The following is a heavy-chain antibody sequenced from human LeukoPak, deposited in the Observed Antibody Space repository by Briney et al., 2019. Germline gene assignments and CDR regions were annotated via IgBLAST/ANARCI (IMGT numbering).Heavy chain of an antibody. CDR1: GGSFSSGGYY. D-gene: IGHD6-19*01. Sequence: SETLSLTCAVYGGSFSSGGYYWSWIRQHPGKGLEWIGYIYYSGSTYYNPSLKSRVTISVDTSKNQFSLKLSSVTAADTAVYYCARDADSSGFHNWFDPWGQGTLVTVSS. CDR2: IYYSGST. CDR3: ARDADSSGFHNWFDP. V-gene: IGHV4-31*11. J-gene: IGHJ5*02.